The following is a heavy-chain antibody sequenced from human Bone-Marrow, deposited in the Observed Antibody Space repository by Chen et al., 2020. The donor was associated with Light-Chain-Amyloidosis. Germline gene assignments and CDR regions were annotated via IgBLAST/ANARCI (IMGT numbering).Heavy chain of an antibody. CDR1: GFVFSAYS. J-gene: IGHJ3*02. V-gene: IGHV3-48*01. CDR3: VRDHNWAFDI. Sequence: EVQLGESGGGLVQPGGSLSLSCVASGFVFSAYSMNWVRQAPGKGLEWISYINWDSTATYYPDSMRGRCTISPHSLPPSLSLPLPFLRAPPPALYFCVRDHNWAFDIWGQGTVVTVSS. CDR2: INWDSTAT.